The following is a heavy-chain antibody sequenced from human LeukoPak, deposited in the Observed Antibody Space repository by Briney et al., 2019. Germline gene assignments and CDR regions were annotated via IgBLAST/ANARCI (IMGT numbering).Heavy chain of an antibody. V-gene: IGHV3-64*01. D-gene: IGHD6-6*01. CDR1: GFTFSSYG. CDR2: ISSNGGST. CDR3: ARGGLAAPTEYYYYYYMDV. J-gene: IGHJ6*03. Sequence: GGSLRLSCVVSGFTFSSYGMHWVRQAPGKGLEYVSAISSNGGSTYYANSVKGRFTISRDNSKNTLYLQMGSLRAEDMAVYYCARGGLAAPTEYYYYYYMDVWGKGTTVTVSS.